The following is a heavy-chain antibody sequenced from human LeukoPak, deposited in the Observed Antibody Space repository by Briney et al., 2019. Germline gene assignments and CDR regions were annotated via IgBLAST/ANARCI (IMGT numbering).Heavy chain of an antibody. D-gene: IGHD2-8*01. CDR1: GYTFTSYG. CDR3: ARAGVLMVYGDY. V-gene: IGHV1-18*01. CDR2: ISAYNGNT. J-gene: IGHJ4*02. Sequence: ASVKVSCKASGYTFTSYGIRWVRQAPGQGREWMGWISAYNGNTNYAQKLQGRVTMTTDTSTSTAYMELRSLRSDDTAVYYCARAGVLMVYGDYWGQGTLVTVSS.